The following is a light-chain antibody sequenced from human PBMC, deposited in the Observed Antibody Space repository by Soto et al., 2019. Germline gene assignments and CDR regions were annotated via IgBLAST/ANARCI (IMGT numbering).Light chain of an antibody. CDR2: GAY. Sequence: EIVLTQSPATLSLSPGERATLSCRASQRVSSSYLAWYHQKPGQPPRLLIYGAYSRVNSVPERFSGSESEKDFTLTIIRMEPEDTAVYYCQQFGNSPKFSFGPGTKGDIE. V-gene: IGKV3-20*01. J-gene: IGKJ3*01. CDR3: QQFGNSPKFS. CDR1: QRVSSSY.